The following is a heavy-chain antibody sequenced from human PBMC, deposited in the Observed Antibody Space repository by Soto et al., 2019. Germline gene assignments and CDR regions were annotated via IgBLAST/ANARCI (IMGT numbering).Heavy chain of an antibody. Sequence: SETLSLTCAVYGGSFSGYYWTWIRQPPGTGLEWIGEINHSGSTNYNPSLKSRVTISVDTSKNQFSLKLSSVTAADTAVYYCARLNYSVYYDSSGYYVPQNWLEPCGQGTLVT. CDR2: INHSGST. J-gene: IGHJ5*02. D-gene: IGHD3-22*01. CDR3: ARLNYSVYYDSSGYYVPQNWLEP. CDR1: GGSFSGYY. V-gene: IGHV4-34*01.